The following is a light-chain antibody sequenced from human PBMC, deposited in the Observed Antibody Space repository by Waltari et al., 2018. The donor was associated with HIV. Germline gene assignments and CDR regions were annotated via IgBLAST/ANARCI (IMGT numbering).Light chain of an antibody. V-gene: IGLV1-44*01. CDR3: ASWDAWDVDVNGRI. J-gene: IGLJ2*01. CDR1: RSNIEGHS. CDR2: NSY. Sequence: QSVLTQPPSASGAPGQSVTISCSGTRSNIEGHSVNWYQQLPGATPKLIIYNSYSRPSGVPDRFSGSKSGTSASLVISGLLPEDEAVYFCASWDAWDVDVNGRIFGGGTKLTVL.